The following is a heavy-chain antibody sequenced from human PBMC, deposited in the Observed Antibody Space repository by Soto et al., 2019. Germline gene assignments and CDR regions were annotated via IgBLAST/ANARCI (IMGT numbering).Heavy chain of an antibody. CDR2: ISSSSSTI. Sequence: EVQLVESGGGLVQPGGSLRLSCAASGFTFSSYSMNWVRQAPGKGLEWVSYISSSSSTIYYADSVKGRFTISRDNATNLLCLQMNSLRAEDTAVYYCARDGGNVDTAMEQLVDYYYYMDVWGKGTTVTVSS. J-gene: IGHJ6*03. CDR1: GFTFSSYS. V-gene: IGHV3-48*01. D-gene: IGHD5-18*01. CDR3: ARDGGNVDTAMEQLVDYYYYMDV.